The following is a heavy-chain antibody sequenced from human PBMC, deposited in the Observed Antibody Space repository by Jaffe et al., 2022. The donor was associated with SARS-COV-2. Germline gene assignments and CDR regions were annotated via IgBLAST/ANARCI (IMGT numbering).Heavy chain of an antibody. CDR3: ARDHAAAGTFSYYYYGMDV. J-gene: IGHJ6*02. CDR2: IYTSGST. Sequence: QVQLQESGPGLVKPSQTLSLTCTVSGGSISSGSYYWSWIRQPAGKGLEWIGRIYTSGSTNYNPSLKSRVTISVDTSKNQFSLKLSSVTAADTAVYYCARDHAAAGTFSYYYYGMDVWGQGTTVTVSS. D-gene: IGHD6-13*01. CDR1: GGSISSGSYY. V-gene: IGHV4-61*02.